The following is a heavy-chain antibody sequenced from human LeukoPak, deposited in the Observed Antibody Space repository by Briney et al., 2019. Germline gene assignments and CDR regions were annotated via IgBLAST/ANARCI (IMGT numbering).Heavy chain of an antibody. J-gene: IGHJ3*02. V-gene: IGHV3-48*04. CDR3: ARANSFDI. D-gene: IGHD5-24*01. CDR2: ISPSSSTI. CDR1: GFTFSSHG. Sequence: SGGSLRLSCAGSGFTFSSHGMVWVRQAQGKGLEWVSYISPSSSTIYYANSVKGRFTISRDNAKNSLYLQMNSLRAEDTAVYYCARANSFDIWGQGTMVTVSS.